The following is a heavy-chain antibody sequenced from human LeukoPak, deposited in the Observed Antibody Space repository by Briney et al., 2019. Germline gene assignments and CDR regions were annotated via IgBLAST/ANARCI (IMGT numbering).Heavy chain of an antibody. Sequence: GESLKISCKGSGYSFTSYWIGWVRQMPGKGLEWMGVIYPGDSDTRYSPSFQGQVTISADKSISTAYLQWSSLKASDTAMYYCARTYIAARPGAYYYMDVWGKGTTVTVSS. CDR1: GYSFTSYW. J-gene: IGHJ6*03. CDR2: IYPGDSDT. V-gene: IGHV5-51*03. D-gene: IGHD6-6*01. CDR3: ARTYIAARPGAYYYMDV.